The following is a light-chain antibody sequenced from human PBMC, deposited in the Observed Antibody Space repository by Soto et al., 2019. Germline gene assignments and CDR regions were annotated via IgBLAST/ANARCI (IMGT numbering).Light chain of an antibody. CDR1: SSDVGGYNY. V-gene: IGLV2-14*01. Sequence: QSALTQPASVSGSPGQSITISCTGTSSDVGGYNYVSWYQQHPGKAPKLMIYEVSNRPSGVSNRFSGSKSGNTASLTISGPQAEDETDYYCSSYTSSSYVCGTGTKVTVL. CDR2: EVS. J-gene: IGLJ1*01. CDR3: SSYTSSSYV.